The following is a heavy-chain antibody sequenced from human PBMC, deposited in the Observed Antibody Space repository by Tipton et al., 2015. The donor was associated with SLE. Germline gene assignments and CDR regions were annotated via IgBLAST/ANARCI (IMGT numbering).Heavy chain of an antibody. V-gene: IGHV1-18*01. CDR1: GYTFTTYG. CDR2: ISAYNGNT. J-gene: IGHJ4*02. Sequence: QSGAEVKKPGASVKVSCKASGYTFTTYGISWVRQAPGQGLEWMGWISAYNGNTNYAQKLQGRVTMTTDTSTSTAYMALRSLRSDDTAVYYCAWASAIFVVDPSFDYWGQGTLVTVSS. D-gene: IGHD3-3*01. CDR3: AWASAIFVVDPSFDY.